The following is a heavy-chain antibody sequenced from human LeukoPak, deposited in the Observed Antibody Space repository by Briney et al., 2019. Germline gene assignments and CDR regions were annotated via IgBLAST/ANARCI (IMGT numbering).Heavy chain of an antibody. CDR2: INPNSGGT. CDR3: ARDLFDYGDNNWFDP. CDR1: GYTFTGYY. J-gene: IGHJ5*02. D-gene: IGHD4-17*01. V-gene: IGHV1-2*06. Sequence: ASVKVSCKASGYTFTGYYMHWVRQAPGQGLGWMGRINPNSGGTNYAQKFQGRVTMTRDTSISTAYMELSRLRSDDTAVYYCARDLFDYGDNNWFDPWGQGTLVTVSS.